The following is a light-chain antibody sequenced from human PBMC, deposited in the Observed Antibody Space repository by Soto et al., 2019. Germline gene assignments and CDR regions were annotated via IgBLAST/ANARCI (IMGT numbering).Light chain of an antibody. Sequence: DIQMPQSPSSLSASIGASLIITCRASQDIGTYLNWYQHKPGKAPKHLIYAASSLQTGVPSRFTGSGSGTEFTLTIESLQPEDFATYYCQKSYTTPRITVGQGKRLEIK. V-gene: IGKV1-39*01. J-gene: IGKJ5*01. CDR2: AAS. CDR1: QDIGTY. CDR3: QKSYTTPRIT.